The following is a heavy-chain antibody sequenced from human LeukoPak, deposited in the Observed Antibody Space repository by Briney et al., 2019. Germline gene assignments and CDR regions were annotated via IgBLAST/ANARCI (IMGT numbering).Heavy chain of an antibody. CDR2: ISSSGYTI. J-gene: IGHJ5*02. CDR3: ARALSNYYDSSGYSS. D-gene: IGHD3-22*01. Sequence: GGSLRLSCAASGFTFSDYYMSWIRQAPGKGLEWVSYISSSGYTIYYADSVKGRFTISRDNAKNSLYLQMNSLRAEDTAVYYCARALSNYYDSSGYSSWGQGTLVTVSS. V-gene: IGHV3-11*01. CDR1: GFTFSDYY.